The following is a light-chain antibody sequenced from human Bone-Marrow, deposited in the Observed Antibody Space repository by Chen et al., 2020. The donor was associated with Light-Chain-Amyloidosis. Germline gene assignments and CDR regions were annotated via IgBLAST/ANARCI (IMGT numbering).Light chain of an antibody. V-gene: IGLV3-25*03. CDR2: RDT. J-gene: IGLJ2*01. Sequence: SYELTQPPSVSVSPGQTARITSSGDALPTNYAYWYQQKPRQAPVLVIHRDTERPWGISERFSGSSSGTTATLTISGVQAEDEADYHCQSADSSGTYEVIFGGGTKLTVL. CDR1: ALPTNY. CDR3: QSADSSGTYEVI.